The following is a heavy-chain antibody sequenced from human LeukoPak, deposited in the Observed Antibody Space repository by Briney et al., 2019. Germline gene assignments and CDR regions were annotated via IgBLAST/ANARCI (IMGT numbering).Heavy chain of an antibody. J-gene: IGHJ4*02. CDR2: ISGSGGST. CDR1: GFTFSSYA. CDR3: AKGGGDGGNVYYFDY. D-gene: IGHD4-23*01. V-gene: IGHV3-23*01. Sequence: QSGGSLRLSCAASGFTFSSYAMSWVRQAPGKGLEWVSAISGSGGSTYYADSVKGRFTISRDNSKNTLYLQMNSLRAEDTAVYYCAKGGGDGGNVYYFDYWGQGTLVTVSS.